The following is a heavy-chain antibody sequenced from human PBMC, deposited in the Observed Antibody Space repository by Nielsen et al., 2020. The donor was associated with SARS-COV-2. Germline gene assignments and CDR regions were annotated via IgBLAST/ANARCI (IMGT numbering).Heavy chain of an antibody. Sequence: GESLKISCAASGFTFSIYAMIWVRQAPGKGLEWVSAISGNGDTTYYADSVKGRFIISRDNSKNTLYLEMNSLRADDTAVYYCANGPGSWDYWGQGTLVTVSS. D-gene: IGHD1-26*01. CDR2: ISGNGDTT. J-gene: IGHJ4*02. V-gene: IGHV3-23*01. CDR3: ANGPGSWDY. CDR1: GFTFSIYA.